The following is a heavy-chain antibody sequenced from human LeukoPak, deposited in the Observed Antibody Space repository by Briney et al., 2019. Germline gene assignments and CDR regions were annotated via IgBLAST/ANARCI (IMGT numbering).Heavy chain of an antibody. Sequence: SETLSLTCNVSGGSISGYHWSWIRQPPGKGLEWLGYIYYSGSSNYNPSLKSRVTMSADTSKNQFSLKLSSVTAADTAVYYCARVPRSYYYYYYMDVWGKGTTVAVSS. CDR3: ARVPRSYYYYYYMDV. CDR1: GGSISGYH. CDR2: IYYSGSS. J-gene: IGHJ6*03. V-gene: IGHV4-59*01.